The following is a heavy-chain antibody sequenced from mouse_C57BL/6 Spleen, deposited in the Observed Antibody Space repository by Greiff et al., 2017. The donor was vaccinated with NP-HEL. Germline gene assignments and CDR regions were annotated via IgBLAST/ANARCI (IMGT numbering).Heavy chain of an antibody. V-gene: IGHV1-64*01. CDR1: GYTFTSYW. CDR2: IHPNSGST. D-gene: IGHD1-1*01. Sequence: QVQLQQPGAELVKPGASVKLSCKASGYTFTSYWMHWVKQRPGQGLEWIGMIHPNSGSTNYNEKFKSKATLTVDKSSSTAYMQLSSLTSEDSAVYYCARGGSSSYGWYFDVWGTGTTVTVSS. CDR3: ARGGSSSYGWYFDV. J-gene: IGHJ1*03.